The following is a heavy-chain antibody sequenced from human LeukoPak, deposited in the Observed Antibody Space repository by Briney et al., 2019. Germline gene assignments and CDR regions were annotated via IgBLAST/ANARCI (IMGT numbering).Heavy chain of an antibody. V-gene: IGHV3-7*04. Sequence: GGSLRLSCAASGFTFSSYWMSWVRQAPGKGLEWVANIKQDGSEKYYVDSVKGRFTISRDNAKNSLYLQMNSLRAEDTAVYYCARGYHDSSGYYVGAFDIWGQGTMVTVSS. CDR2: IKQDGSEK. J-gene: IGHJ3*02. CDR3: ARGYHDSSGYYVGAFDI. D-gene: IGHD3-22*01. CDR1: GFTFSSYW.